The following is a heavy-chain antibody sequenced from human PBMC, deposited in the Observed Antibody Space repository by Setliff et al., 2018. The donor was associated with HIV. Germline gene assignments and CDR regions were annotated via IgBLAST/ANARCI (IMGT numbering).Heavy chain of an antibody. D-gene: IGHD4-4*01. CDR2: IYTGYGNS. Sequence: GGSLRLSCAASGFIFSNYAMTWVRQTPGKGLEWVSVIYTGYGNSYYVDSVKGRFPVFRDTSRTTLYLQMNSLRVVDTAIYYCAKGGDYTNPFDSWGQGTLVTVSS. CDR1: GFIFSNYA. V-gene: IGHV3-23*03. CDR3: AKGGDYTNPFDS. J-gene: IGHJ4*02.